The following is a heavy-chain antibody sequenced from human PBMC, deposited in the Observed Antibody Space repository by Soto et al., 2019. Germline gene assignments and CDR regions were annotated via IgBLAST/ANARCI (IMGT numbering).Heavy chain of an antibody. CDR1: GGTFSSYT. CDR2: IIPILGIA. J-gene: IGHJ4*02. D-gene: IGHD5-18*01. Sequence: QVQLVQSGAEVKKPGSSVKVSCKASGGTFSSYTISWVRQAPGQGLEWMGRIIPILGIANYAQKFQGRVTITADKSTSTAYMELSSLRSEDTAVYYCARVGHTGYSYGSLDYWGQGTLVTVSS. V-gene: IGHV1-69*02. CDR3: ARVGHTGYSYGSLDY.